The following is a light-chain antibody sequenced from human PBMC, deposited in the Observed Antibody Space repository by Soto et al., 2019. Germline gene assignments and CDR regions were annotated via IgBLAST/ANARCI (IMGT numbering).Light chain of an antibody. J-gene: IGLJ1*01. CDR1: SSDVGSYNL. CDR2: EGS. V-gene: IGLV2-23*01. CDR3: CSYAGSSSYV. Sequence: SVLTQPASVSGSLGQSITISCTGTSSDVGSYNLVSWYQQHPGKAPKLMIYEGSKRPSGVSNRFSGSKSGNTASLTISGLQAEDEADYYCCSYAGSSSYVFGTGTKVTVL.